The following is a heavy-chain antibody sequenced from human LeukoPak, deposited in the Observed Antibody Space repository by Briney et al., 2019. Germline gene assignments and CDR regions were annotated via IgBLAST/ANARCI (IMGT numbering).Heavy chain of an antibody. CDR1: GGSFSGYY. CDR2: INHSGST. CDR3: ARHRGGDYYGSGSYHYYYYYMDV. D-gene: IGHD3-10*01. J-gene: IGHJ6*03. Sequence: SETLSLTCAVYGGSFSGYYWSWIRQPPGKGLEWIGEINHSGSTNYNPSLKSRVTISVDTSKNQFSLKLSSVTAADTAVYYCARHRGGDYYGSGSYHYYYYYMDVWGKGTTVTISS. V-gene: IGHV4-34*01.